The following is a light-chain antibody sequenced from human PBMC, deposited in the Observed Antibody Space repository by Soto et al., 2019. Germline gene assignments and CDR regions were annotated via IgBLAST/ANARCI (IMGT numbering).Light chain of an antibody. Sequence: QSPLTQPRSVSGSPGQSVTISCTGTSSDVGGHNYVSWYQQHPGKAPKLMISSVSKRPSGVPDRFSGSKSGNTASLTISGLQAEDEADYYCCSYAGSYTYVFGTGTKVTVL. CDR2: SVS. V-gene: IGLV2-11*01. J-gene: IGLJ1*01. CDR1: SSDVGGHNY. CDR3: CSYAGSYTYV.